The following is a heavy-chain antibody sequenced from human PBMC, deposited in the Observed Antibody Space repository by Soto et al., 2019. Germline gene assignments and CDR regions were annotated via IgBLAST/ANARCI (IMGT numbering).Heavy chain of an antibody. D-gene: IGHD4-17*01. CDR1: GGSVSSGNYY. J-gene: IGHJ4*02. V-gene: IGHV4-61*01. CDR3: ARRTVAEHFDY. CDR2: IYYSGST. Sequence: SETLSLTCTVSGGSVSSGNYYWSWIRQPPGKGLEWIGYIYYSGSTNYNPSLKSRVTISVDTSKNQFSLKLSSVTAADTAVYYCARRTVAEHFDYWGQGTLVTVSS.